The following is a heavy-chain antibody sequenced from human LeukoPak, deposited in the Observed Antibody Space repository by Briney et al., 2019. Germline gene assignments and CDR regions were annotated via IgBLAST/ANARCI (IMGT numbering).Heavy chain of an antibody. J-gene: IGHJ5*02. D-gene: IGHD6-19*01. V-gene: IGHV4-39*01. CDR3: ARHFPHMDYSGWKQGWFDP. CDR2: IYYSGIT. Sequence: SETLSLTCTVSVDSINSRSYYWGWIRQPPGKGLEWIGSIYYSGITYYNPSLKSRVTISVDTSKNQLSLRLISVTAADTAVYYCARHFPHMDYSGWKQGWFDPWGQGTLVTVSS. CDR1: VDSINSRSYY.